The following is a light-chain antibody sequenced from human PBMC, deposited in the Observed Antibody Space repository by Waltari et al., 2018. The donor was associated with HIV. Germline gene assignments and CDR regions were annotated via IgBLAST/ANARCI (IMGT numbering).Light chain of an antibody. V-gene: IGLV2-23*02. CDR3: CSYAGSSSNVV. Sequence: QSALTQPASVSGSPGQSITISCTGTSRDVGSYNLVSRYQQHPGKAPKLMIYEVSKRPSGVSNRFSGSKSGNTASLTISGLQAEDEADYYCCSYAGSSSNVVFGGGTKLTVL. J-gene: IGLJ2*01. CDR2: EVS. CDR1: SRDVGSYNL.